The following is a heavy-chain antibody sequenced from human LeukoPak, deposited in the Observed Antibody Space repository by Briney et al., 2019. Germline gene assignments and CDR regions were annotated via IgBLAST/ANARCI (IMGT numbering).Heavy chain of an antibody. CDR3: ASGLRTDYWYFEL. Sequence: SETLSLTRTVSGGSISSYYWSWIRQPPGKGLGWIGYIYYSGSANYTPSLKSRVTISVDTSKNQFSLKLSSVTAADTAVYYCASGLRTDYWYFELWGRGTLVTVSS. J-gene: IGHJ2*01. V-gene: IGHV4-59*01. D-gene: IGHD4/OR15-4a*01. CDR1: GGSISSYY. CDR2: IYYSGSA.